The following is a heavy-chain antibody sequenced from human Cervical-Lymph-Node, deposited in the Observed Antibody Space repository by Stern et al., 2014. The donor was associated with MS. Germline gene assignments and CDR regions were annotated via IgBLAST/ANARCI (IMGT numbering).Heavy chain of an antibody. J-gene: IGHJ3*02. CDR1: GFTVSSNY. D-gene: IGHD3-3*01. Sequence: EAQLVESGGGLIQPGGSLRLSCAASGFTVSSNYMSWVRQSPGTGLQWVSLIYTDGSTYYAGSVMGRFTLPSDHFTPPLDLQMNSLGAEDTALYYCARAIFGVVTPTMAPDAFDIWGQGTMVTVSS. CDR2: IYTDGST. V-gene: IGHV3-53*01. CDR3: ARAIFGVVTPTMAPDAFDI.